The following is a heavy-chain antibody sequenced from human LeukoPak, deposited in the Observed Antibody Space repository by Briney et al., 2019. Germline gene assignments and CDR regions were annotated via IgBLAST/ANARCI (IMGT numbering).Heavy chain of an antibody. J-gene: IGHJ4*02. CDR2: INHSGST. CDR3: ASQDSAELEY. Sequence: KPSETLSLTCTISGYSISSGYYWGWIRQPPGKGLEWIGAINHSGSTNYNPSLKSRVTISVDTSKNQFSLKLSSVTAADTAVYYCASQDSAELEYWGQGTLVTVSS. D-gene: IGHD1-14*01. V-gene: IGHV4-38-2*02. CDR1: GYSISSGYY.